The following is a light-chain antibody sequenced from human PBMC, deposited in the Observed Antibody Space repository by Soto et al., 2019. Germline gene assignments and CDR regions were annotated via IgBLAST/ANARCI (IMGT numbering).Light chain of an antibody. CDR3: QQSSTTPYT. V-gene: IGKV1-39*01. J-gene: IGKJ2*01. Sequence: DIQLPQSPSSQSASVGDRVTITCRASQSIRTYLNWYQQKPGKAPKVLIYGASSLQSGVPSRFSGSGSATDFTLTISSLQPEDVATDYCQQSSTTPYTGGQGTKVEI. CDR2: GAS. CDR1: QSIRTY.